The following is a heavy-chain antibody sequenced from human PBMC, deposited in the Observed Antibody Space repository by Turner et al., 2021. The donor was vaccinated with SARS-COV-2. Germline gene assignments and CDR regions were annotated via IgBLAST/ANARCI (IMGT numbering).Heavy chain of an antibody. CDR3: ARGEVGYCSGGRCYSGSY. J-gene: IGHJ4*02. CDR2: IVPILGTT. Sequence: QGQPVQCGAEVKKPGSSVKVSCKASGVTFSSYAISWVRQAPGQGLEWMKGIVPILGTTNYAQKFQSRVTITANESTSTAYMELSSLRSEETAVYYCARGEVGYCSGGRCYSGSYWGQGTLVTVSS. CDR1: GVTFSSYA. V-gene: IGHV1-69*01. D-gene: IGHD2-15*01.